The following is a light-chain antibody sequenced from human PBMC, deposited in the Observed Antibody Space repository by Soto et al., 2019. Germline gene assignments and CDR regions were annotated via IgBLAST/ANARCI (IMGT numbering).Light chain of an antibody. CDR3: QQYNSYSGT. J-gene: IGKJ1*01. Sequence: DIQRTQSPSTLSASVGDRVTITYRASQSIGYSLAWYQQKPGIAPKLLIYKASSLEVGVPSRFSGSGSETQFTLTISSLQPDDFATYYCQQYNSYSGTFGQGTKVDIK. CDR2: KAS. CDR1: QSIGYS. V-gene: IGKV1-5*03.